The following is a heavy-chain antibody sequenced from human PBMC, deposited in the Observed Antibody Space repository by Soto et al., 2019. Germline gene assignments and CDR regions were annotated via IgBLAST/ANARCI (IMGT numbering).Heavy chain of an antibody. CDR1: GYTFTGYY. Sequence: QVQLVQSGAEVKKPGASVKVSCKASGYTFTGYYIHWVRQAPGQGLEWMGWINPNTGGANYAQKFQGWVTMTRDTSISTVYMELSRLTSDDTAVYYCASDLQLCVCDYCGQGTLVTVCS. V-gene: IGHV1-2*04. CDR3: ASDLQLCVCDY. J-gene: IGHJ4*02. CDR2: INPNTGGA. D-gene: IGHD3-10*02.